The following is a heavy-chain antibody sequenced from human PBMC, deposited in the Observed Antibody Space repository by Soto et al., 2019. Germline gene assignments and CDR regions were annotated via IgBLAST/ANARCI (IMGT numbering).Heavy chain of an antibody. D-gene: IGHD4-17*01. CDR3: AREGDYGENY. V-gene: IGHV3-64*01. CDR1: GFTFSSYA. J-gene: IGHJ4*02. CDR2: ISSNGGST. Sequence: EVPLVESGGGLVQPGGSLRLSCAASGFTFSSYAMHWVRQAPGKGLEYVSAISSNGGSTYYANSVKGRFTISRDNCKNTLYLQMGSLRAEDMAVYYCAREGDYGENYWGQGTLVTVSS.